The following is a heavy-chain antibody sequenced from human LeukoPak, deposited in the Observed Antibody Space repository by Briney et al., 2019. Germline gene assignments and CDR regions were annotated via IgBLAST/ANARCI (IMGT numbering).Heavy chain of an antibody. D-gene: IGHD2-2*01. J-gene: IGHJ4*02. CDR3: ARDPFRIVVVPAPTIPDDY. CDR2: INPNSGGT. V-gene: IGHV1-2*02. CDR1: GYTFTGYC. Sequence: ASVKVSCKASGYTFTGYCMHWVRQAPGQGLEWMGWINPNSGGTNYAQKFQGRVTMTRDTSISTAYMELSRLRSDDTAVYYCARDPFRIVVVPAPTIPDDYWGQGTLVTVSS.